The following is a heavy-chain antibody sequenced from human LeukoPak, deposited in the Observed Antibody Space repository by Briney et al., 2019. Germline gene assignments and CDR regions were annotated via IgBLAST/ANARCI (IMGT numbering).Heavy chain of an antibody. CDR3: ARTHMVVVPAATDDAFDI. CDR1: GGSITSTTFY. V-gene: IGHV4-39*07. D-gene: IGHD2-2*01. J-gene: IGHJ3*02. Sequence: PSETLSLTCTVSGGSITSTTFYWGWVRQPPGKGLEWIGEINHSGSTNYNPSLKSRVTISVDTSKNQFSLKLSSVTAADTAVYYCARTHMVVVPAATDDAFDIWGQGTMVTVSS. CDR2: INHSGST.